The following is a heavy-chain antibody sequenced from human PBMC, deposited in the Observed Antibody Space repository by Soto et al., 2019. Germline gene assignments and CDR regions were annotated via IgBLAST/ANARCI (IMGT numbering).Heavy chain of an antibody. V-gene: IGHV1-18*01. D-gene: IGHD3-22*01. CDR1: GYTFTSYG. Sequence: ASVKVSCKASGYTFTSYGISWVRQAPGQGLEWMGWISAYNGNTNYAQKLQGRVTMTTDTSSSTAYMELRSLRSDDTSVYYCARVASSGYEGDAFDIWGQGTMVTVSS. CDR3: ARVASSGYEGDAFDI. J-gene: IGHJ3*02. CDR2: ISAYNGNT.